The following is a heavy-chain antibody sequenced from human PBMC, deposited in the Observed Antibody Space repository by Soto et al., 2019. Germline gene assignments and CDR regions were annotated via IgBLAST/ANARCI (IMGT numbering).Heavy chain of an antibody. Sequence: EAQLLQSGGGVVQPGESLRLSCAASGFSLRDHALSWVRQAAGGGLEWVSGISGSEDRTNYADFVRGRFIISKDRAKNTLYLDMSGLRVDDTAVYFCGRTYTGGWGQGTLVTVSS. CDR3: GRTYTGG. V-gene: IGHV3-23*01. J-gene: IGHJ4*02. CDR2: ISGSEDRT. D-gene: IGHD3-10*01. CDR1: GFSLRDHA.